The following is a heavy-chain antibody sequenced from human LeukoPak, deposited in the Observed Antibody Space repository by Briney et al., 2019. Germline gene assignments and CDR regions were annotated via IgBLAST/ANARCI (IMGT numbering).Heavy chain of an antibody. CDR3: AREVVVVPAAILEDGQFDY. CDR1: GYTFTSYD. Sequence: ASVKVSCKASGYTFTSYDINWVRQATGQGLEWMGWMNPNSGNTGYAQKFQGRVTMTRNNSISTAYMELSSLRAEDTAVYYCAREVVVVPAAILEDGQFDYWGQGTLVTVSS. V-gene: IGHV1-8*01. J-gene: IGHJ4*02. D-gene: IGHD2-2*02. CDR2: MNPNSGNT.